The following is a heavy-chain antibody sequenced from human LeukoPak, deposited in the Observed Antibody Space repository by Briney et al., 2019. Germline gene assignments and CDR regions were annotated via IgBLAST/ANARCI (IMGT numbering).Heavy chain of an antibody. CDR3: ASRPAGDTWYGVFDY. CDR1: GGSLNSHY. V-gene: IGHV4-59*11. D-gene: IGHD6-13*01. Sequence: SETLSLTCPVSGGSLNSHYWSWIRQPPGKGLEWVGGIFNSGGTNYNPSTMSRVTISLAKSRNQFSLRLRSVTAADTSLYYCASRPAGDTWYGVFDYWSQGTMVTVSS. CDR2: IFNSGGT. J-gene: IGHJ4*02.